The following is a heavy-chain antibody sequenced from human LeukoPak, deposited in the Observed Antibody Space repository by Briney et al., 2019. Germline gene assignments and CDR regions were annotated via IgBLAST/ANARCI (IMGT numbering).Heavy chain of an antibody. Sequence: GESLRLSCAASGFTFSSYSMNWVRQAPGKGLEWVSSISSSSSYIYYADSVKGRFTISRDNAKNSLYLQMNSLRAEDTAVYYCARSGKYCGGDCYPAEYFQHWGQGTLVTVSS. D-gene: IGHD2-21*02. CDR2: ISSSSSYI. J-gene: IGHJ1*01. V-gene: IGHV3-21*01. CDR3: ARSGKYCGGDCYPAEYFQH. CDR1: GFTFSSYS.